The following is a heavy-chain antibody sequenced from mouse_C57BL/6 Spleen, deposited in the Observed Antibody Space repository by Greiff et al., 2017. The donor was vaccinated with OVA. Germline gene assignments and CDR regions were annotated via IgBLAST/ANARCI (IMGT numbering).Heavy chain of an antibody. V-gene: IGHV5-17*01. CDR3: ARPLGLRHAMDY. J-gene: IGHJ4*01. Sequence: EVMLVESGGGLVKPGGSLKLSCAASGFTFSDYGMHWVRQAPEKGLAWVAYLSSGRSTIYYADPVQGRFTISRDNAKNTLFLQMTSLRSEDTAMYYCARPLGLRHAMDYWGQGTSVTVSS. CDR1: GFTFSDYG. CDR2: LSSGRSTI. D-gene: IGHD2-4*01.